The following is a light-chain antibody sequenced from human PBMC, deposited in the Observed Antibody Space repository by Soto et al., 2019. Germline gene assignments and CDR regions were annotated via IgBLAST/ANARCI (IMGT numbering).Light chain of an antibody. Sequence: EIVLTQSPGTLSLFAGERATLSCRATQSVTSNYLAWYQQKPGQAPRLLIYIASRRATGIPDRFSGSGSGTDFTLTISSLQSEDFAVYYCQQYNNWPITFGQGTRLEIK. CDR2: IAS. CDR3: QQYNNWPIT. V-gene: IGKV3-20*01. J-gene: IGKJ5*01. CDR1: QSVTSNY.